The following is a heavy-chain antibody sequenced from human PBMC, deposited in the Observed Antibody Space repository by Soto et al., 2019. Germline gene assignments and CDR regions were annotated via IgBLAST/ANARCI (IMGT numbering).Heavy chain of an antibody. J-gene: IGHJ6*03. CDR3: AKDVRHIAAAGPRTIYYYYYMDV. CDR1: GFTFSSYA. D-gene: IGHD6-13*01. Sequence: EVRLLESGGGLVQPGGSLRLSCAASGFTFSSYAMSWVRQAPGKGLEWVSAISGSGGSTYYADSVKGRFTISRDNSKNTLYLQMNSLRAEDTAVYYCAKDVRHIAAAGPRTIYYYYYMDVWGKGTTVTVSS. V-gene: IGHV3-23*01. CDR2: ISGSGGST.